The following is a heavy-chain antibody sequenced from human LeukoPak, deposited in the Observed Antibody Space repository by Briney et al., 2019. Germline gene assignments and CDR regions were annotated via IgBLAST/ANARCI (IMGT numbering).Heavy chain of an antibody. D-gene: IGHD2-15*01. Sequence: PSETLSLTCAVSMDSTNGNYWSWVRQSPGKGLEWIGEVHRSGSTNYQPSLKSRVTISIDRSKDQISLDLTSVTAADTAVYYRAREIFNAPTPGAYWGQGILVTVSS. CDR1: MDSTNGNY. CDR3: AREIFNAPTPGAY. J-gene: IGHJ4*02. V-gene: IGHV4-4*02. CDR2: VHRSGST.